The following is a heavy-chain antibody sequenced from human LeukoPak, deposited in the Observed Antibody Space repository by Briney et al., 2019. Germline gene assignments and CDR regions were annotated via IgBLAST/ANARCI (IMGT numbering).Heavy chain of an antibody. Sequence: SETLSLTCAVYGGSFSGYYWSWIRQPPKKGLEWIGDINHSGSTNYNASLQSRVTMSVDTSKNQFSLEMNSVTAADTALYYCARRKEYVGWFDTWGQGTLVTFSS. J-gene: IGHJ5*02. CDR3: ARRKEYVGWFDT. CDR2: INHSGST. V-gene: IGHV4-34*01. D-gene: IGHD6-6*01. CDR1: GGSFSGYY.